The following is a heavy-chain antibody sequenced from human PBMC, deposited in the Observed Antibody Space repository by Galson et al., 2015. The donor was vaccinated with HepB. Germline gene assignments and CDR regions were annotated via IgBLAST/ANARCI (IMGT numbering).Heavy chain of an antibody. CDR3: TRMGGLGWQRTPNWFGA. V-gene: IGHV3-7*01. CDR1: GFSFSDYL. J-gene: IGHJ5*01. Sequence: SLRLSCAASGFSFSDYLMGWVRQAPGKGLEWVANIKQKGSEKDYVDSVKGRFVISRDNARNSLYLQMDSLRVEDTAVYYCTRMGGLGWQRTPNWFGAWGHGTLVTVSS. D-gene: IGHD3-16*01. CDR2: IKQKGSEK.